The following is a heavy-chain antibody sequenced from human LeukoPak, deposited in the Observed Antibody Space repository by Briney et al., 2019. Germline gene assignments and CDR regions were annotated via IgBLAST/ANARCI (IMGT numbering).Heavy chain of an antibody. D-gene: IGHD1-26*01. J-gene: IGHJ4*02. Sequence: GASVKVSCKVSGYTLTELSMHWVRQAPGKGLGWMGGFDPEDGETIYAQKFQGRVTMTEDTSTDTAYMELSSLRSEDTAVYYCATRGSYNTRYYFDYWGQGTLVTVSS. CDR3: ATRGSYNTRYYFDY. CDR2: FDPEDGET. V-gene: IGHV1-24*01. CDR1: GYTLTELS.